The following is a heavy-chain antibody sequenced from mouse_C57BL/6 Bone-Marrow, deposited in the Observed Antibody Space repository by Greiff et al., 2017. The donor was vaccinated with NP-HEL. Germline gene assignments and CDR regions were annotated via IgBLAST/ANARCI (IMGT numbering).Heavy chain of an antibody. V-gene: IGHV5-9-1*02. CDR2: ISSGGDYF. CDR1: GFTFSSYA. J-gene: IGHJ3*01. Sequence: EVKVVESGEGLVKPGGSLKLSCAASGFTFSSYAMSWVRQTPEKRLEWVAYISSGGDYFYYADTVKGRFNISRDNARNTHYLKMGRLKSEGTAMYYCTRAGSSYPWFAYWGQGTLVTVSA. D-gene: IGHD1-1*01. CDR3: TRAGSSYPWFAY.